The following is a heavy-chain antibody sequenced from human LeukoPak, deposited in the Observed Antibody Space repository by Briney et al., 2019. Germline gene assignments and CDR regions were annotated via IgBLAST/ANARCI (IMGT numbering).Heavy chain of an antibody. J-gene: IGHJ4*02. Sequence: GGSLRLSCAASGFTFSSHWMSWVRQAPGKGLEWVASIRPDGSEEYYMDSVRGRFTISRDNAKNSLYLQMNCLRAEDTAVYYCARLLGTVTTYDYWGQGTLVTVSS. CDR1: GFTFSSHW. D-gene: IGHD1-7*01. CDR2: IRPDGSEE. V-gene: IGHV3-7*01. CDR3: ARLLGTVTTYDY.